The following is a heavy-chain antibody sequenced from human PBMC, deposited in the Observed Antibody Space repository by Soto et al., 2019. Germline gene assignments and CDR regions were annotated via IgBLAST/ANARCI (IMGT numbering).Heavy chain of an antibody. CDR1: GYTFTGYY. CDR3: ARDSVLLRYFNGPPTYGMDV. CDR2: INPNSGGT. D-gene: IGHD3-9*01. V-gene: IGHV1-2*04. J-gene: IGHJ6*02. Sequence: ASVKVSCKASGYTFTGYYMHWVRQAPGQGLEWMGWINPNSGGTNYARKFQGWVTMTRDTSISTAYMELSRLRSDDTAVYYCARDSVLLRYFNGPPTYGMDVWSQGTTVTVSS.